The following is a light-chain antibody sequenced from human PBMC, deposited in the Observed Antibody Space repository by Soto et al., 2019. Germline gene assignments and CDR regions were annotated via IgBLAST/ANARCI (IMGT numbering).Light chain of an antibody. Sequence: EIVLTQSPATLSLSPVDRATHSCMASQSVRSDYFAWYQQKPGQPPRVILFGVSTRATAIPDRFSGSGSGTDFTLTISRLEPDDFGLYYCHQYGNSPLTFGGGTKVDIK. J-gene: IGKJ4*01. CDR3: HQYGNSPLT. V-gene: IGKV3-20*01. CDR1: QSVRSDY. CDR2: GVS.